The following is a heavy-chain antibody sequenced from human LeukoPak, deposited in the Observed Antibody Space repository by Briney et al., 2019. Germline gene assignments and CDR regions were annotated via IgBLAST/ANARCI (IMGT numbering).Heavy chain of an antibody. CDR2: IRYDGSNK. J-gene: IGHJ4*02. CDR1: GFTFSSYG. Sequence: GGSLRLSCAASGFTFSSYGMHWVRQAPGKGLEWVAFIRYDGSNKYYADSVKGRFTISRDNSKNTLYLQMNSLRAEDTAVYYCAKVGVYFSSTSCYDYWGQGTLVTVSS. CDR3: AKVGVYFSSTSCYDY. V-gene: IGHV3-30*02. D-gene: IGHD2-2*01.